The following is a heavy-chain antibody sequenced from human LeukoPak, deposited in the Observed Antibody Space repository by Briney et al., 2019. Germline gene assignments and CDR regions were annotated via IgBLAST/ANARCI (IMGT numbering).Heavy chain of an antibody. V-gene: IGHV4-34*01. Sequence: SETLSLTCAVYGGSFSGYYWSWIRQPPGKGLEWIGEINHSGSTNYNPSLKSRVTISVDTSKNQFSLKLSSVTAADTAVYYCARQEWIQLWLLNYWGQGTLVTVSS. CDR3: ARQEWIQLWLLNY. J-gene: IGHJ4*02. CDR2: INHSGST. D-gene: IGHD5-18*01. CDR1: GGSFSGYY.